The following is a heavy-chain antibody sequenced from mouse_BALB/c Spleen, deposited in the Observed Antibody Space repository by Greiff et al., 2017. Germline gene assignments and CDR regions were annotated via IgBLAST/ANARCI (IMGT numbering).Heavy chain of an antibody. CDR3: ARSITTVVAGYWYFDV. CDR1: GFSLTSYG. J-gene: IGHJ1*01. V-gene: IGHV2-9*02. Sequence: VKLVESGPGLVAPSQSLSITCTVSGFSLTSYGVHWVRQPPGKGLEWLGVIWAGGSTNYNSALMSRLSISKDNSKSQVFLKMNSLQTDDTAMYYCARSITTVVAGYWYFDVWGAGTTVTVSS. CDR2: IWAGGST. D-gene: IGHD1-1*01.